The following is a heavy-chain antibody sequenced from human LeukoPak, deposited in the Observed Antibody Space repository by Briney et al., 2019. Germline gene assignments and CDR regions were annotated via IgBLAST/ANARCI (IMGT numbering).Heavy chain of an antibody. CDR3: ASAAWAVTGTTGPFDI. J-gene: IGHJ3*02. CDR2: IIPILGIA. D-gene: IGHD1-1*01. Sequence: ASVKVSCKASGGTFSSYAISWVRQAPGQGLEWMGRIIPILGIANCAQKFQGRVTITADNSQTTAYIELSRLGSQDTAVYFCASAAWAVTGTTGPFDIWRQGTMVTVSS. V-gene: IGHV1-69*04. CDR1: GGTFSSYA.